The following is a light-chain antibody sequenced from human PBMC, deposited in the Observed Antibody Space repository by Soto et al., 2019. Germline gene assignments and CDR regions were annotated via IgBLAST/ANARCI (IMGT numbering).Light chain of an antibody. CDR1: QSVSSY. CDR2: DAS. J-gene: IGKJ4*01. V-gene: IGKV3-11*01. Sequence: EIVLTQSPATLSLSPGEGATLSCRASQSVSSYLAWYQQKPGQAPRLLIYDASNRATGIPARFSGSGSGTDFTLTISSLEPEDFAVYYCQQRSNWLTFGGGTKV. CDR3: QQRSNWLT.